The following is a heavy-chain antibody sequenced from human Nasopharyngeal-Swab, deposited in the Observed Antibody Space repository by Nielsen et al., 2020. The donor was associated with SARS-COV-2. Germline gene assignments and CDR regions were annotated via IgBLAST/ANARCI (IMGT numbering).Heavy chain of an antibody. Sequence: SVKVSCKASGGTFSSYAISWVRQAPGQGLEWMGGIIPIFGTANYAQKFQGRVTITADKSTSTAYMELSSLRSEDTAVYYCARDAVCSSTSCYYYYGMDVWCQGTTVTVSS. CDR1: GGTFSSYA. CDR3: ARDAVCSSTSCYYYYGMDV. D-gene: IGHD2-2*01. J-gene: IGHJ6*02. CDR2: IIPIFGTA. V-gene: IGHV1-69*06.